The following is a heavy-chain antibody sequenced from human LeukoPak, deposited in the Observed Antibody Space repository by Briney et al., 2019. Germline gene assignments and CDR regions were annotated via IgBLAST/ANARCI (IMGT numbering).Heavy chain of an antibody. Sequence: AASVKVSCKASGYTFTSYDINWVRQAPGQGLEWMGWISAYNGNTNYAQKLQDRVTMTTDISTSTAYMELRSLRSDDTAVYYCARGESAGWYSYGYSEYYFDYWGQGTLVTVSS. CDR3: ARGESAGWYSYGYSEYYFDY. CDR1: GYTFTSYD. V-gene: IGHV1-18*01. CDR2: ISAYNGNT. J-gene: IGHJ4*02. D-gene: IGHD5-18*01.